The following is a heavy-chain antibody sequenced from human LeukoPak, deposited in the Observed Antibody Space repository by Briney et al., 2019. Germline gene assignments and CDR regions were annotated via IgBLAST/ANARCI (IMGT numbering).Heavy chain of an antibody. J-gene: IGHJ6*03. CDR3: ARVGRVSIYPSYMDV. Sequence: GGSLRLSCEASGFTFSTFPMHWVRQTPDKRLEWVAVISDDGRDTYYADSVKGRFTISRDNSKNTLYLQMNSLRPEDTAVVYCARVGRVSIYPSYMDVWGKGTTVTVSS. D-gene: IGHD6-6*01. V-gene: IGHV3-30*04. CDR1: GFTFSTFP. CDR2: ISDDGRDT.